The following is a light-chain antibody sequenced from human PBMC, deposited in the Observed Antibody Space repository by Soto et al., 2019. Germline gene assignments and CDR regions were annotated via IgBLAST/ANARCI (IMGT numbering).Light chain of an antibody. CDR3: QQYGSSGT. J-gene: IGKJ1*01. CDR1: QSVSNNY. V-gene: IGKV3-20*01. CDR2: GAS. Sequence: EIVLTQSPGTLSLSPGERATLSCRASQSVSNNYLAWYQPKPGQAPRRLIYGASNRATGIPDRFSGSGSGTYFTLTISRLEAEDFAVYYCQQYGSSGTFGQGTKVDIK.